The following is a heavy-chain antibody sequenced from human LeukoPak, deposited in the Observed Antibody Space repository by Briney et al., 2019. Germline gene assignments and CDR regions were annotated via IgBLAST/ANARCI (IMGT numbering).Heavy chain of an antibody. CDR1: GGTFSSYA. Sequence: SVKVSCRASGGTFSSYAINWVRQAPGQGLEWMGRIIPMLGTVNYAQKFQGRVTIIADKFTSTAYMELSSLRSEDTAMYYCARDQKVGATPYFGMDVWGQGTTVTVSS. V-gene: IGHV1-69*04. D-gene: IGHD1-26*01. J-gene: IGHJ6*02. CDR3: ARDQKVGATPYFGMDV. CDR2: IIPMLGTV.